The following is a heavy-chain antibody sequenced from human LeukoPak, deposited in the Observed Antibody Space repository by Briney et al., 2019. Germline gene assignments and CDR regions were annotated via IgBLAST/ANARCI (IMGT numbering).Heavy chain of an antibody. V-gene: IGHV1-69*06. CDR3: ARGAEMATIDPLDY. Sequence: GASVKLSCKASGGTFSSYAISWVRQAPGQGLEWMGGIIPIFGTANYAQKFQGRVTITADKSTSTAYMELSSLRSEDTAVYYCARGAEMATIDPLDYWGQGTLVTVSS. D-gene: IGHD5-24*01. J-gene: IGHJ4*02. CDR1: GGTFSSYA. CDR2: IIPIFGTA.